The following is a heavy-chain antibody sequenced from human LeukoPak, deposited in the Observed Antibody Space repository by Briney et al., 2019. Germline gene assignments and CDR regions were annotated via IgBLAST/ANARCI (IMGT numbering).Heavy chain of an antibody. D-gene: IGHD5-18*01. CDR3: ARTGYSYGSPRYYFDY. V-gene: IGHV4-59*08. CDR2: IYYSGST. J-gene: IGHJ4*03. CDR1: GGSISSYY. Sequence: SETLSLTCTVSGGSISSYYWSWIRQPPGKGLEWIGYIYYSGSTNYNPSLKSRVTISVDTSKNQFSLKLSSVTAADTAVYYCARTGYSYGSPRYYFDYWGKGTTVTVSS.